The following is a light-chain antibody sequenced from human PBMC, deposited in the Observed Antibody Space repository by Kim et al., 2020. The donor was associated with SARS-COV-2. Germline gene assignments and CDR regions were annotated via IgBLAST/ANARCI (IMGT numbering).Light chain of an antibody. Sequence: ATVRDRVTITCRASQSVSTYLNLFQQRPGKAPKLLIYSASTLQTGVSARFSGTGSGTEFTLTISSLQPEDFATYYCQQSYSMPWTFGLGTKVDIK. J-gene: IGKJ1*01. CDR3: QQSYSMPWT. V-gene: IGKV1-39*01. CDR2: SAS. CDR1: QSVSTY.